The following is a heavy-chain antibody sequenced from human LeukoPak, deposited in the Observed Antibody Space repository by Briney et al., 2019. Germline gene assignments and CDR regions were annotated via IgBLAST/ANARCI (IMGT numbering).Heavy chain of an antibody. V-gene: IGHV3-23*01. CDR2: ISGSGGST. Sequence: GGSLRLSCAASGFTFSSYAMSWVRQAPGKGLEWVSAISGSGGSTYYADSVKGRFTISRDNSKNSVYLQMNSLRAEDTAVYYCALIAVDWQQPFDYWGQGTLVTVSS. CDR1: GFTFSSYA. J-gene: IGHJ4*02. CDR3: ALIAVDWQQPFDY. D-gene: IGHD6-13*01.